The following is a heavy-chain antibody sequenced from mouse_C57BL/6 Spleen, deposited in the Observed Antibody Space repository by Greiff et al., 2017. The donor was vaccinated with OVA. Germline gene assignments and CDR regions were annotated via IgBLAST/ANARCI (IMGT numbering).Heavy chain of an antibody. CDR2: IDPEDGET. J-gene: IGHJ2*01. Sequence: EVQLQESGAELVKPGASVKLSCTASGFNIKDYYMHWVKQRTEQGLEWIGRIDPEDGETKYAQKFQGTATITADTSSNTAYLQLSSLTSEDTAVYYCARSGTQYYFDYWGQGTTLTVSS. V-gene: IGHV14-2*01. CDR3: ARSGTQYYFDY. CDR1: GFNIKDYY. D-gene: IGHD4-1*01.